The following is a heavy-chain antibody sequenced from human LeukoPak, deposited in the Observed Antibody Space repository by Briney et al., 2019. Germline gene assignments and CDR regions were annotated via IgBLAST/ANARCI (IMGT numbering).Heavy chain of an antibody. D-gene: IGHD3-10*02. Sequence: PGGSLRLSCGASGFTLSRYALSWVRQAPRQGVQCVSEIGGSCGVIYYADYVKGRYTISRDNAKTSLYLQMNSLRAEDTAVYYCSELGITMIGGVWGKGTTVTISS. CDR3: SELGITMIGGV. CDR1: GFTLSRYA. CDR2: IGGSCGVI. V-gene: IGHV3-23*01. J-gene: IGHJ6*04.